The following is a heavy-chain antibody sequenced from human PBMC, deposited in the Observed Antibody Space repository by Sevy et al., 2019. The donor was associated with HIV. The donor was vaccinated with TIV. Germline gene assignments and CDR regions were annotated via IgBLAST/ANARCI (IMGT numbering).Heavy chain of an antibody. V-gene: IGHV3-33*01. CDR3: ATNMVHAGAYDSYFNF. J-gene: IGHJ4*02. D-gene: IGHD3-10*01. Sequence: GGSLRLSCVASQFNFDTYAIHWVRQAPGKGLEWVAMIWYDGSSKDYAESVKGRFAISRDNSQNTAFLQMNSLRAEATDVYYCATNMVHAGAYDSYFNFWGQGSLVTVSS. CDR2: IWYDGSSK. CDR1: QFNFDTYA.